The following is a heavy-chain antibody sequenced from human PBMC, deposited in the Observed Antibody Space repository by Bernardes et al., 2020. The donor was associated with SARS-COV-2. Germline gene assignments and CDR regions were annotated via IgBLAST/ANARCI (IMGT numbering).Heavy chain of an antibody. J-gene: IGHJ6*02. CDR2: FDPEDGET. Sequence: ASVKVSCKVSGYTLTELSMHWVRQAPGKGLEWMGGFDPEDGETLYAQKFQGRVTMTEDTSTDTAYMELSSLRSEDTAVYYCATAIAVAGTFVSYYYYYGMDVWGQGTTVTVSS. CDR3: ATAIAVAGTFVSYYYYYGMDV. D-gene: IGHD6-19*01. V-gene: IGHV1-24*01. CDR1: GYTLTELS.